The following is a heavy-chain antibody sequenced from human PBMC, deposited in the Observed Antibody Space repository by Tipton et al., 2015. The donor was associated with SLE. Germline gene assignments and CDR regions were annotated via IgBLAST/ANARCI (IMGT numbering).Heavy chain of an antibody. J-gene: IGHJ4*02. CDR3: ARVDTIYSFDY. CDR1: GGSISSSSDY. V-gene: IGHV4-39*07. Sequence: SLTCTVSGGSISSSSDYWGWIRRPPGKGLEWIGTVHYSGSTYYNPSLKSRVTISVDMSKNQFSLKLTSVTAADMAIYYCARVDTIYSFDYWGQGALVTVSS. D-gene: IGHD3/OR15-3a*01. CDR2: VHYSGST.